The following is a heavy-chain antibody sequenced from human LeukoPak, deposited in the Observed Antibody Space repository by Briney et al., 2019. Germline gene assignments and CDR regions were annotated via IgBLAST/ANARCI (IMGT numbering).Heavy chain of an antibody. D-gene: IGHD5-18*01. J-gene: IGHJ4*02. CDR1: GGTFSSYA. V-gene: IGHV1-69*13. Sequence: ASVKVSCKASGGTFSSYAISWVRQAPGQGLEWMGGIIPIFGTANYAQKFQGRVTITADESTSTAYMELSSLRSEDTAVYHCARTAGINGYSYGPFDYWGQGTLVTVSS. CDR3: ARTAGINGYSYGPFDY. CDR2: IIPIFGTA.